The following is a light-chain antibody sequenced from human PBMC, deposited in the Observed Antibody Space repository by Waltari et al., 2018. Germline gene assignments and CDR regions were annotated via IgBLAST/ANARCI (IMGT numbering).Light chain of an antibody. CDR2: LES. CDR1: QSLLHTNGYNY. CDR3: MQTLQTPPT. Sequence: EIVMTQSPLSLPVTPGESASISCRSSQSLLHTNGYNYLDWYLQKPGQSPQLLIYLESERASRVPDRFSVSGSGTDFTLRISRVEAEDVGVYYCMQTLQTPPTFGQGTKLQIK. V-gene: IGKV2-28*01. J-gene: IGKJ2*01.